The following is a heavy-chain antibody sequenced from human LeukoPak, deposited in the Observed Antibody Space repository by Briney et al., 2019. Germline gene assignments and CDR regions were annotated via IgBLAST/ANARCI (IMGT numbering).Heavy chain of an antibody. CDR3: ARGPDYGDRLDYFDY. CDR1: GFPLSRHW. V-gene: IGHV3-7*01. J-gene: IGHJ4*02. CDR2: IKQDGSQ. D-gene: IGHD4-17*01. Sequence: GGAPRLSLAAPGFPLSRHWGGGGPQAPGEGAGVVANIKQDGSQYYVDSVKGRFIISRDNAKNSLSLQMNSLRVEDTAVYYCARGPDYGDRLDYFDYWGQGTLVTVSS.